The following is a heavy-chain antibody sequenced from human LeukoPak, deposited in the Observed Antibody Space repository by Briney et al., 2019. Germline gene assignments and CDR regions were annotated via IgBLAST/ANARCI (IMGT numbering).Heavy chain of an antibody. Sequence: GGSLRLSCAASGFTVSSNYMSWVRQAPGKGLEWVSVIYSGGSTYYADSVKGRFTISRDNSKNTLYLQMNSLRAEDTAVYYCARDASTSSGYYYGMDVWGQGTTVTASS. V-gene: IGHV3-66*01. D-gene: IGHD2-2*01. CDR3: ARDASTSSGYYYGMDV. CDR1: GFTVSSNY. CDR2: IYSGGST. J-gene: IGHJ6*02.